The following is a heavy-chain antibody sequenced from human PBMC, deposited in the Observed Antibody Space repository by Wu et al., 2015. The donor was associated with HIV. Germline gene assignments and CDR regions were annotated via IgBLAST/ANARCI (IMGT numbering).Heavy chain of an antibody. CDR1: GYTFTNYY. V-gene: IGHV1-2*02. CDR3: ARDATPITTEFDY. D-gene: IGHD4-11*01. CDR2: INPSGGAT. Sequence: QVQLVQSGAEVKKPGASAKVSCGASGYTFTNYYIHWLRQAPGQGLEWMAWINPSGGATIYAEDFEGRVTVTRDASSETVYMELSGLTSGDTAIYYCARDATPITTEFDYWGQGTLITVSS. J-gene: IGHJ4*02.